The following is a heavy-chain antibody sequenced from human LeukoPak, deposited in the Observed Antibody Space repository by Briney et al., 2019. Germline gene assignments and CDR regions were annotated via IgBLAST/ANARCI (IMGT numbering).Heavy chain of an antibody. Sequence: PSETLSLTCTVSGGSISSYYWSWTRQPAGKGLEWIGRIYTSGSTNYNPSLKSRVTMSVDTSKNQFSLKLSSVTAADTAVYYCARDLISSSSLINFDPWGQGTLVTVSS. V-gene: IGHV4-4*07. CDR3: ARDLISSSSLINFDP. D-gene: IGHD6-6*01. CDR1: GGSISSYY. J-gene: IGHJ5*02. CDR2: IYTSGST.